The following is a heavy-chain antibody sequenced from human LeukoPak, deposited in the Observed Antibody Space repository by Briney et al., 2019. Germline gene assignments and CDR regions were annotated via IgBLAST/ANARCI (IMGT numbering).Heavy chain of an antibody. CDR3: ASGYSYGYGMNAFDI. CDR1: GFTFSSYA. V-gene: IGHV4-59*01. D-gene: IGHD5-18*01. CDR2: IYYSGST. Sequence: GSLRLSCAASGFTFSSYAMSWIRQPPGKGLEWIGYIYYSGSTNYNPSLKSRVTISIDTSKNQFSLKLSSVTAADTAVYYCASGYSYGYGMNAFDIWGQGTMVTVSS. J-gene: IGHJ3*02.